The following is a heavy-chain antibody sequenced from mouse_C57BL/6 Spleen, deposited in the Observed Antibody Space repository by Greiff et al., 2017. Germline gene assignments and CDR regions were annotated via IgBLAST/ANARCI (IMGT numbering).Heavy chain of an antibody. Sequence: QVQLQQSGPELVKPGASVKISCKASGYAFSSSWMNWVKKRPGKGLEWIGRIYPGDGDTNYNGKFKGKATLTADKSSSTAYMQLSSLTSEDSAVYFCARGGVVATEAMDYWGQGTSVTVSS. D-gene: IGHD1-1*01. CDR3: ARGGVVATEAMDY. J-gene: IGHJ4*01. V-gene: IGHV1-82*01. CDR2: IYPGDGDT. CDR1: GYAFSSSW.